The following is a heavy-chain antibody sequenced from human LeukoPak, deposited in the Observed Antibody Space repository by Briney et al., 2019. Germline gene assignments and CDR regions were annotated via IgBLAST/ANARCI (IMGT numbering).Heavy chain of an antibody. CDR1: GGSLSSYY. Sequence: SETLSLTCTVSGGSLSSYYWSWIRQPPGKGLEGIGYIYYSGSTNYNPSLKSRVTISVDTSKNQFSLKLSSVTAADTAVYYCAGTFTIFGVAAYYYYMDVWGKGTTVTVSS. CDR2: IYYSGST. CDR3: AGTFTIFGVAAYYYYMDV. J-gene: IGHJ6*03. D-gene: IGHD3-3*01. V-gene: IGHV4-59*01.